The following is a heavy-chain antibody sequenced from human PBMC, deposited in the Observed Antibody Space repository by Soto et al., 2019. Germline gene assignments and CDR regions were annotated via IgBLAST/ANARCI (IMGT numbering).Heavy chain of an antibody. D-gene: IGHD3-3*01. Sequence: QVQLQESGPGLVKPSETLSLTCTVSGGSVSSGTYQWSWIRQSPGKGLEWIGYIHYTGNTNYNPSLKSRVSISVDTSKNHFSLKLTSVTAADTALYFCARLHFYGFWSDSVPMDVWGQGTAVTVSS. CDR3: ARLHFYGFWSDSVPMDV. CDR2: IHYTGNT. J-gene: IGHJ6*02. CDR1: GGSVSSGTYQ. V-gene: IGHV4-61*03.